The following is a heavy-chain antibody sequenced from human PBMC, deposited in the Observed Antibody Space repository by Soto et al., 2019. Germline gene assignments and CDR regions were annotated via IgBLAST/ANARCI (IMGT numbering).Heavy chain of an antibody. CDR2: IYYSGST. V-gene: IGHV4-30-4*01. CDR3: VRSGHSFGGVV. D-gene: IGHD3-16*01. Sequence: PSETLSLTCTVSGGSISSGDYYWSWIRQPPGKGLEWIGYIYYSGSTYYNPSLKSRVTISVDASKNQFSLKLSSVTAADTAVYYCVRSGHSFGGVVWGLGTLVTVSS. J-gene: IGHJ4*02. CDR1: GGSISSGDYY.